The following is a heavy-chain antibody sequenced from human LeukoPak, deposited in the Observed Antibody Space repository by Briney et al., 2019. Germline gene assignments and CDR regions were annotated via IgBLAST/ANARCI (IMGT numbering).Heavy chain of an antibody. V-gene: IGHV4-4*07. J-gene: IGHJ4*02. CDR2: IYTSGST. Sequence: SETLSLTCTVSGGSISSHHWSWIRQPAGKGLEWIGRIYTSGSTNYNPSLKSRVTMSVDTSKNQFSLKLSSVTAADTAVYYCARGSGYTYGYPFDSWGQGTLVTVSS. CDR3: ARGSGYTYGYPFDS. D-gene: IGHD5-18*01. CDR1: GGSISSHH.